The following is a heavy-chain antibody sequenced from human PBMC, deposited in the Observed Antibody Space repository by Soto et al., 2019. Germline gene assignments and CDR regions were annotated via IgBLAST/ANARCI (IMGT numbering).Heavy chain of an antibody. CDR1: GDSVNNNDFY. CDR2: IFYSGTT. Sequence: SETLSLTCTVSGDSVNNNDFYWAWIRQPPGKGLEWVVTIFYSGTTYHNPSLKGRVTASVDRSENQFSLKLTSVTASDTAVYYCARLDFRSGYYGGRFDLWGQGTLVTVSA. J-gene: IGHJ5*02. V-gene: IGHV4-39*01. CDR3: ARLDFRSGYYGGRFDL. D-gene: IGHD3-3*01.